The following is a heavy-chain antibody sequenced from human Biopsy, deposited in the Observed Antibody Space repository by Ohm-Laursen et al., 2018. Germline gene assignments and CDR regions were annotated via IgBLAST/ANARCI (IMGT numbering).Heavy chain of an antibody. Sequence: SLRLSCAASGLTFNNYGMQWVRQATGKGLEWVAFIFYDGSNTYYADSVKGRFTISRDNSRDTLYLQMSSLRAEDTAVYYCAKDRYNYTPIGGFSMDVWGQGTTVTVSS. V-gene: IGHV3-30*18. CDR1: GLTFNNYG. CDR2: IFYDGSNT. J-gene: IGHJ6*02. CDR3: AKDRYNYTPIGGFSMDV. D-gene: IGHD5-18*01.